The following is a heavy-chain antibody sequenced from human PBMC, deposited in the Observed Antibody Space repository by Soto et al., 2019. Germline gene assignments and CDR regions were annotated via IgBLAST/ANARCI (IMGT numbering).Heavy chain of an antibody. J-gene: IGHJ3*02. V-gene: IGHV4-4*02. CDR2: IYHSGST. D-gene: IGHD6-13*01. CDR3: ARDGDGYSSSWYGDDAFDI. CDR1: GGSISSSNW. Sequence: QVQLQESGPGLVKPSGTLSLTCAVSGGSISSSNWWSWVRQPPGKGLEWIGEIYHSGSTNYNPSLKSRVPISVDKSKNQFSLKLSSVAAADTAVYYCARDGDGYSSSWYGDDAFDIWGQGTMVTVSS.